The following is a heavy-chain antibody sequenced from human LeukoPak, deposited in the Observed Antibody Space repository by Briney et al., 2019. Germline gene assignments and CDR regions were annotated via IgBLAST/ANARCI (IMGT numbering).Heavy chain of an antibody. CDR2: ISSGSDYI. J-gene: IGHJ4*02. CDR3: ASTNHYYGSGTYDYYFDY. CDR1: GFTFSSYN. Sequence: SGGSLRLSCATSGFTFSSYNMNWVRQAPGTGLEWVSSISSGSDYIYYADSVKGRFTISRDNAKNSLYLQMTSLRAEDTAVYYCASTNHYYGSGTYDYYFDYWGQGTLLTVSS. D-gene: IGHD3-10*01. V-gene: IGHV3-21*01.